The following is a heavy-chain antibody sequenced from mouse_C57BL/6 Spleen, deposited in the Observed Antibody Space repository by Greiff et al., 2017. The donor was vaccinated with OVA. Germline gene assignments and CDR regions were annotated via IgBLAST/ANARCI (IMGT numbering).Heavy chain of an antibody. CDR2: IYPGDGDT. D-gene: IGHD2-4*01. CDR1: GYAFSSSW. J-gene: IGHJ2*01. CDR3: ARSYDYDYVYFDY. Sequence: QVQLQQSGPELVKPGASVKISCKASGYAFSSSWMNWVKQRPGKGLEWIGRIYPGDGDTNYKGKFKGKATLTADKSSSTAYMQLSILTSEDSAVYFCARSYDYDYVYFDYWGQGTTLTVSS. V-gene: IGHV1-82*01.